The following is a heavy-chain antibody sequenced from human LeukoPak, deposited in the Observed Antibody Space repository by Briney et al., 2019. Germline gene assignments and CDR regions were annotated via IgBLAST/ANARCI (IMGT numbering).Heavy chain of an antibody. D-gene: IGHD4-17*01. V-gene: IGHV4-34*01. J-gene: IGHJ6*02. CDR3: ARGGYTVTSYYYYYYGMDV. CDR1: GGSFSGYY. Sequence: PSETLSLTCAVYGGSFSGYYWSWIRQPPGKGLEWIGEINHSGCTNYNPSLKSRVTISVDTSKNQFSLKLSSVTAADTAVYYCARGGYTVTSYYYYYYGMDVWGQGTTVTVSS. CDR2: INHSGCT.